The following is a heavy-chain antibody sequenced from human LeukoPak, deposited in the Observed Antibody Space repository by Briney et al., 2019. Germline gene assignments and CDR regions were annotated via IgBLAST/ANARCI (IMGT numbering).Heavy chain of an antibody. CDR3: ARDILDYSAQDV. CDR2: IYSGGST. J-gene: IGHJ6*04. V-gene: IGHV3-66*02. CDR1: GFTVSSNY. D-gene: IGHD4-11*01. Sequence: PGGSLSLSCAASGFTVSSNYMSWVRQAPGKGLEWVSVIYSGGSTYYADSVKGRFTISRDNSKNTLYLQMNSLRAEYTAVYYCARDILDYSAQDVWGKGTTVTVSS.